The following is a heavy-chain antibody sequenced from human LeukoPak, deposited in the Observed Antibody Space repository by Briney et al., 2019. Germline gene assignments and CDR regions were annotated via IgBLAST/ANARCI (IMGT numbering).Heavy chain of an antibody. CDR3: ARQIAVAVFDY. CDR2: IYYSGST. J-gene: IGHJ4*02. V-gene: IGHV4-39*01. Sequence: SGTLSLTCTVSGGSISSSSYYWGWIRQPPGKGLEWIGSIYYSGSTYYNPSLKSRVTISVDTSKNQFSLKLSSVTAADTAVYYCARQIAVAVFDYWGQGTLVTVSS. CDR1: GGSISSSSYY. D-gene: IGHD6-19*01.